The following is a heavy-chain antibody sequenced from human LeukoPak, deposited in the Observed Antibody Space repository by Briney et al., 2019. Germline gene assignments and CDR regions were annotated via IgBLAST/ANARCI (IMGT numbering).Heavy chain of an antibody. CDR3: ARDYVRFRTYPVCWFDP. CDR1: GFTFDDYG. CDR2: INWNGGST. D-gene: IGHD3/OR15-3a*01. V-gene: IGHV3-20*01. Sequence: GGSLRLSCAASGFTFDDYGMSWVRQAPGKGLEWVSGINWNGGSTGYADSVKGRFTISRDNAKNSLYLQMNSLRAEDTALYHCARDYVRFRTYPVCWFDPWGQGTLVTVSS. J-gene: IGHJ5*02.